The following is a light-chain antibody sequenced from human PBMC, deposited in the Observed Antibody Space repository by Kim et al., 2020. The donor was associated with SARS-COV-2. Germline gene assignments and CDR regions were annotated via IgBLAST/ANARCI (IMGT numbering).Light chain of an antibody. V-gene: IGLV10-54*01. CDR2: RND. J-gene: IGLJ3*02. Sequence: QAGLTQPPALSKGLRQTATLTCTGNNNNVGNRGAAWLQQHQGHPPRVLSYRNDKRPAGISERLSASRSGNTASLTITGLQPEDEAEYYCSAWDYSLRAWVFGGGTQLTVL. CDR1: NNNVGNRG. CDR3: SAWDYSLRAWV.